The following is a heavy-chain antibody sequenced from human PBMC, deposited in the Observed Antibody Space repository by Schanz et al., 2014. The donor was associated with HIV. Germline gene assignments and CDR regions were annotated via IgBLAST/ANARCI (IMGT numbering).Heavy chain of an antibody. CDR3: AKEATVVTLAFDI. CDR2: ISGGGHRI. D-gene: IGHD4-17*01. CDR1: GFTFANYA. Sequence: EVQLLESGGGLVQPGESLTLSCAASGFTFANYAMNWVRQSPGKGLEWVSSISGGGHRIYYVDSVKGRFTVSRDNSKNTLYLQMNSLRAEDTAVYYCAKEATVVTLAFDIWGQGTMVTVSS. V-gene: IGHV3-23*01. J-gene: IGHJ3*02.